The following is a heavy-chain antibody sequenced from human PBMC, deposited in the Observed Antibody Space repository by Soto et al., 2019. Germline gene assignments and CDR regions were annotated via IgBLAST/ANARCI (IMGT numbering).Heavy chain of an antibody. Sequence: XETLSLTCAVDGWSFSGYYWSWIRQPPGRGLEWIGEINHSGSTNYNPSLKSRVTISVDTSKNQFSLKLSSVTAADTAVYYCARGLRYDFWSGYLPGWFDHWGQGNLVTVSS. D-gene: IGHD3-3*01. CDR2: INHSGST. J-gene: IGHJ5*02. CDR1: GWSFSGYY. CDR3: ARGLRYDFWSGYLPGWFDH. V-gene: IGHV4-34*01.